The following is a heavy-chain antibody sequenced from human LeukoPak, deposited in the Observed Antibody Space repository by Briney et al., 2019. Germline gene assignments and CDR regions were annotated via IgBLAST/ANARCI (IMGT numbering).Heavy chain of an antibody. CDR3: ARDRYCSSTSCYYHDAFDI. D-gene: IGHD2-2*01. V-gene: IGHV1-69*01. CDR1: GGTFSSYA. J-gene: IGHJ3*02. CDR2: IIPIFGTA. Sequence: ASVKVSCKASGGTFSSYAISWVRQAPGQGLEWMGGIIPIFGTANYAQKFQGRVTITADESTSSAYMELSSLRSEDTAVYDCARDRYCSSTSCYYHDAFDIWGQGTMVTVS.